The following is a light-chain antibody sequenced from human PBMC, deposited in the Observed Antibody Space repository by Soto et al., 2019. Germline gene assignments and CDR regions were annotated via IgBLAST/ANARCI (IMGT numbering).Light chain of an antibody. Sequence: DIVMTHSPDSLAVSLGERASINCKSSQSVLFSAKNRNYLSWYQQKTGQPPKLLIYWASTRESGVPDRISGSGSGTNFTLTISGLQAEDVAVYYCLQHYSFPRTFGQGTKVDIK. V-gene: IGKV4-1*01. J-gene: IGKJ1*01. CDR1: QSVLFSAKNRNY. CDR3: LQHYSFPRT. CDR2: WAS.